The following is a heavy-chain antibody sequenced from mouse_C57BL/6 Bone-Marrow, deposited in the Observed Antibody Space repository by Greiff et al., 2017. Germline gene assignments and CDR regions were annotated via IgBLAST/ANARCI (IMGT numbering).Heavy chain of an antibody. CDR1: GFTFSSYA. CDR3: ARDRLWLLYYYAMDY. Sequence: EVQLMESGGGLVKPGGSLKLSCAASGFTFSSYAMSWVRQTPDKRLEWVATISDGGSYTYYPDNVKGRFTISRDNAKNNLYLQISHLKYEDTAMYCCARDRLWLLYYYAMDYWGQGTSVTVSS. D-gene: IGHD2-2*01. CDR2: ISDGGSYT. V-gene: IGHV5-4*01. J-gene: IGHJ4*01.